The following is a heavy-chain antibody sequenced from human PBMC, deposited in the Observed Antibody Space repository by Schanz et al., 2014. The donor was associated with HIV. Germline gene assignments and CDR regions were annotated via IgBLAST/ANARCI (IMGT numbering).Heavy chain of an antibody. CDR3: AKVDAAHKHIGAAGD. CDR1: GFTFSTFG. Sequence: QVQLVESGGGVVQPGRSLRLSCTASGFTFSTFGMHWVRQAPGKGLECVAVISYDGSKKYYADSVKGRFTISRDNSKNTLYLQMSSLRAEDTAVYYCAKVDAAHKHIGAAGDWGQGTLVTVSS. CDR2: ISYDGSKK. J-gene: IGHJ4*02. V-gene: IGHV3-30*18. D-gene: IGHD6-13*01.